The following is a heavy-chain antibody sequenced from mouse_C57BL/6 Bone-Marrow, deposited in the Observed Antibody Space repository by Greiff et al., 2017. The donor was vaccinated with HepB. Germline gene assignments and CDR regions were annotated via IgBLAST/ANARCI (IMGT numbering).Heavy chain of an antibody. CDR2: IDPSDSYI. CDR3: APYLGY. V-gene: IGHV1-50*01. Sequence: VQLQQSGAELVKPGASVKLSCKASGYTFTSYWMQWVKQRPGQGLEWIGEIDPSDSYINYNQKFKGKATLTVDTSSSTAYMQLSSLTSEDSAVYYCAPYLGYWGQGTTLTVSS. CDR1: GYTFTSYW. D-gene: IGHD5-5*01. J-gene: IGHJ2*01.